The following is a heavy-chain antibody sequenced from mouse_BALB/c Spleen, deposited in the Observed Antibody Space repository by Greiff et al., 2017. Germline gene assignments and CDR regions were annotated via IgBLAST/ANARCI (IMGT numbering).Heavy chain of an antibody. CDR1: GYTFTSYN. V-gene: IGHV1-12*01. CDR2: IYPGNGDT. D-gene: IGHD1-2*01. J-gene: IGHJ3*01. CDR3: VTATDLAY. Sequence: QVQLQQPGAELVKPGASVKMSCKASGYTFTSYNMHWVKQTPGQGLEWIGAIYPGNGDTSYNQKFKGKATLTADKSSSTAYMQLSSLTSEDSAVYYCVTATDLAYWGQGTLVTVSA.